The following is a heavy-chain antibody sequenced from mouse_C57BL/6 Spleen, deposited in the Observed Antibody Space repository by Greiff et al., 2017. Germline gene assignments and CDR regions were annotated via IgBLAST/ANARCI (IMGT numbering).Heavy chain of an antibody. CDR1: GFTFSSYA. V-gene: IGHV5-4*03. D-gene: IGHD1-1*01. Sequence: EVKLMESGGGLVKPGGSLKLSCAASGFTFSSYAMSWVRQTPEKRLEWVATISDGGSYTYYPDNVKGRFTISRDNAKNNLYLQMSHLKSEDTAMYYCARDYYGSSGFAYWGQGTLVTVSA. CDR3: ARDYYGSSGFAY. J-gene: IGHJ3*01. CDR2: ISDGGSYT.